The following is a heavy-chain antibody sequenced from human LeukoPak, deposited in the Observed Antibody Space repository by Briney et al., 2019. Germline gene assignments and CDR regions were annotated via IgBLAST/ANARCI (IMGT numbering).Heavy chain of an antibody. V-gene: IGHV3-23*01. Sequence: QSGGSLRPSCAASGFTFSTYAMTWVRQGPGKGLEWVSTVSGGGGTTHYADSVKGRFTISRDNSKNTLSLQMSSLSAEDTAVYYCAKGGGSAWYYFDYWGQGTLVTVSS. CDR1: GFTFSTYA. D-gene: IGHD6-19*01. CDR2: VSGGGGTT. CDR3: AKGGGSAWYYFDY. J-gene: IGHJ4*02.